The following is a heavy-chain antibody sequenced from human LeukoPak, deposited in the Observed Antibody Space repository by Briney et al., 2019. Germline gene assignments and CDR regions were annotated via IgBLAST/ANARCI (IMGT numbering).Heavy chain of an antibody. D-gene: IGHD3-22*01. CDR1: GGSISNYY. J-gene: IGHJ3*02. CDR3: ARAIIDSSGYYHGDDAFDI. CDR2: IFDSGIT. V-gene: IGHV4-59*01. Sequence: SETLSLTCTVSGGSISNYYWNWVRQPPGKGLEWIGYIFDSGITSYNPSLKSRVTISVDTSKNQFSLKLSSVTAADTAVYYCARAIIDSSGYYHGDDAFDIWGQGTMVTVSS.